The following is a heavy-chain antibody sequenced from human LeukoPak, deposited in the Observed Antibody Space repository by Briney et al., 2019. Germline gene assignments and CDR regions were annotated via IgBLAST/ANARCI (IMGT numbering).Heavy chain of an antibody. Sequence: SETLSLTCAVYGGSFSGYYWSWIRQPPGKGLEWIGEINHSGSTNYNPSLKSRVTISVDTSKNQFSLKLSSVTAADTAVYYCARLGRRYSGSYMPGYYFDYWGQGTLVTVSS. CDR1: GGSFSGYY. J-gene: IGHJ4*02. CDR2: INHSGST. CDR3: ARLGRRYSGSYMPGYYFDY. D-gene: IGHD1-26*01. V-gene: IGHV4-34*01.